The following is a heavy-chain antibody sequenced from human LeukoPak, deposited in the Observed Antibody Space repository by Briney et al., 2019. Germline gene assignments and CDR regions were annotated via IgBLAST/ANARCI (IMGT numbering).Heavy chain of an antibody. D-gene: IGHD2-8*02. J-gene: IGHJ4*02. Sequence: PSETLSLTCTVSGGSISSSSYCWGWIRQPPGKGLEWIGGIYYSGSTYYNPSLKSRVTISVDTSKNQFSLKLSSVTAADTAVYYCERGVVYGLHFDNWGQGTLVTVSS. CDR1: GGSISSSSYC. CDR3: ERGVVYGLHFDN. CDR2: IYYSGST. V-gene: IGHV4-39*01.